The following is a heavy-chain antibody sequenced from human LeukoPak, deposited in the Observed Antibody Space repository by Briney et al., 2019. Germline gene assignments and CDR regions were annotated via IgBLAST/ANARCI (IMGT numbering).Heavy chain of an antibody. J-gene: IGHJ4*02. D-gene: IGHD3-22*01. CDR1: GGTFSSYA. V-gene: IGHV1-69*04. CDR3: AREGGYYDSSGYEFDY. CDR2: IIPILGIA. Sequence: SVKVSCKASGGTFSSYAISWVRQAPGQGLEWMGRIIPILGIANYAQKFQGRVTITADKSTSTAYMELSSLRSEDTAVYYCAREGGYYDSSGYEFDYWGQGTPVTVSS.